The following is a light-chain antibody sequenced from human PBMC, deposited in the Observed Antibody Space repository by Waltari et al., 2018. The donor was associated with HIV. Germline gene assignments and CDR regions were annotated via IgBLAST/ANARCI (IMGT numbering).Light chain of an antibody. Sequence: SYELTQPPSVSVSPGQTASITCSGDKLGAKYACWYQQKPGQSPVLVIYHDIQRPSGTPERFSGSNSGNTATLTISGTQAMDEADYYCQAWDSSTVVFGGGTKLTVL. CDR1: KLGAKY. J-gene: IGLJ2*01. CDR3: QAWDSSTVV. V-gene: IGLV3-1*01. CDR2: HDI.